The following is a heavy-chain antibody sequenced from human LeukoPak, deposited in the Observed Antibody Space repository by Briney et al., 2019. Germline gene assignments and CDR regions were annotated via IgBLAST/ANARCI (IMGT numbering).Heavy chain of an antibody. J-gene: IGHJ4*02. CDR3: ARGDYSSSWYQQFDY. CDR1: GGSISSGSYY. V-gene: IGHV4-61*02. D-gene: IGHD6-13*01. Sequence: PSETLSLTCTVSGGSISSGSYYWSWIRQPAGKGLEWIGRIYTSGSTNYNPSLKSRVTISVDTSKNQFSLKLSSVTAADTAVYYCARGDYSSSWYQQFDYWGQGTLVTVSS. CDR2: IYTSGST.